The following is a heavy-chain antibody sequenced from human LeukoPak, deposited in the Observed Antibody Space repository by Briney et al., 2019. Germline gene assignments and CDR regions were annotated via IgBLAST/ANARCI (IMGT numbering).Heavy chain of an antibody. CDR2: ISGSGGST. D-gene: IGHD3-10*01. V-gene: IGHV3-23*01. J-gene: IGHJ4*02. CDR3: AKEVWFGELLFHYFDY. CDR1: GFTFSSYA. Sequence: GGSLRLSCAASGFTFSSYAMSWVRQAPGKGLEWVSAISGSGGSTYYADSVKGRFTISRDNYKNTLYLQMNSLRAEDTAVYYCAKEVWFGELLFHYFDYWGQGTLVTVSS.